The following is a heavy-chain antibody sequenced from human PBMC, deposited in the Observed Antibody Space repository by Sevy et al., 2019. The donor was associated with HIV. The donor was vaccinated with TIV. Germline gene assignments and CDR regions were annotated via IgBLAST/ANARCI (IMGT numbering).Heavy chain of an antibody. V-gene: IGHV1-46*01. Sequence: ASVKVSCKASGYTFTTYYMHWVRQAPGQGLEWMGIVNPSGGSTTNSQKFHDRVTMTSDTSTDTVYMQLSSLKSEDTAVYYCARTLGWQQSRWYLDYWGQGTLVTVSS. D-gene: IGHD2-15*01. CDR1: GYTFTTYY. J-gene: IGHJ4*02. CDR3: ARTLGWQQSRWYLDY. CDR2: VNPSGGST.